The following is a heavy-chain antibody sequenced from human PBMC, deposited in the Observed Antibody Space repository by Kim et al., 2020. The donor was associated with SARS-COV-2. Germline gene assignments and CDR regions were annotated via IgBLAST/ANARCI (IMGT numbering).Heavy chain of an antibody. CDR2: IDPSDSYT. V-gene: IGHV5-10-1*01. J-gene: IGHJ4*02. CDR1: GYSFTSYW. CDR3: ARHVPLAAAGPADFDY. Sequence: GESLKISCKGSGYSFTSYWISWVRQMPGKGLEWMGRIDPSDSYTNYSPSFQGHVTISADKSISTAYLQWSSLKASDTAMYYCARHVPLAAAGPADFDYWGQGTLVTVSS. D-gene: IGHD6-13*01.